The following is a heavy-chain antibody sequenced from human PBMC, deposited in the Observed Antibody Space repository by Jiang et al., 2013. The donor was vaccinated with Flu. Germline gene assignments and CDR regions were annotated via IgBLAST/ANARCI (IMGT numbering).Heavy chain of an antibody. V-gene: IGHV3-9*01. Sequence: SGGGLVQPGRSLRLSCAASGFTFDDYAMHWVRQAPGKGLEWVSGISWNSGSIGYADSVKGRFTISRDNAKNSLYLQMNSLRAEDTALYYCAKESSGPMNYFDYWGQGTLVTVSS. CDR3: AKESSGPMNYFDY. CDR2: ISWNSGSI. D-gene: IGHD6-19*01. J-gene: IGHJ4*02. CDR1: GFTFDDYA.